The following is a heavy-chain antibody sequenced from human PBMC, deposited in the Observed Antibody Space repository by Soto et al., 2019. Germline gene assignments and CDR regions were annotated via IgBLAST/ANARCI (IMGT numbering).Heavy chain of an antibody. CDR2: INHSGST. D-gene: IGHD6-6*01. CDR3: ARVRWGSIAAPRYNWFDP. V-gene: IGHV4-34*01. J-gene: IGHJ5*02. CDR1: GGSFSGYY. Sequence: QVKLQQWGAGLLKPSETLSLTCAVYGGSFSGYYWSWIRQPPGKGLEWIGEINHSGSTNYNPSLKSRVTISVDTSKNQFSLKLSSVTAADTAVYYCARVRWGSIAAPRYNWFDPWGQGTLVTVSS.